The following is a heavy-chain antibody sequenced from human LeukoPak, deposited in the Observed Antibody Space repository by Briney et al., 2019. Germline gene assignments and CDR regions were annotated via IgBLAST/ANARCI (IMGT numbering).Heavy chain of an antibody. CDR1: GYTFTGYY. CDR2: INANSGGT. D-gene: IGHD2-15*01. V-gene: IGHV1-2*06. CDR3: AREPGGRYCSGGSCYSGAFDI. Sequence: ASVKVSCKASGYTFTGYYMHWVRQAPGQGLEWMGRINANSGGTNYAQKFQGRVTMTRDTSISTAYMELSRLRSDDTAVYYCAREPGGRYCSGGSCYSGAFDIWGQGTMVTVSS. J-gene: IGHJ3*02.